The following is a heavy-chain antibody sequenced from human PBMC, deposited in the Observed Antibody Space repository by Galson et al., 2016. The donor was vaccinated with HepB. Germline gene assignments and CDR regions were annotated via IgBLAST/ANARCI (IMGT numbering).Heavy chain of an antibody. CDR1: GFLFRSYG. V-gene: IGHV3-30*18. D-gene: IGHD3-10*02. J-gene: IGHJ4*02. CDR2: DSMDGRRK. Sequence: SLRLSCAGSGFLFRSYGMHWVRQAPGKGLEWVAADSMDGRRKFYADSVRGRFTISRDNSNNMLFLQMDSLRPDDTGVYYCAKRREFCPPVGCSVDYWGQGTRVSVSS. CDR3: AKRREFCPPVGCSVDY.